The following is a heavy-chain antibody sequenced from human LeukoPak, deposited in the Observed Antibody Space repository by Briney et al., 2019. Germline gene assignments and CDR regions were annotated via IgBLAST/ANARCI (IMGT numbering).Heavy chain of an antibody. D-gene: IGHD6-19*01. J-gene: IGHJ3*02. CDR2: IYSGGST. V-gene: IGHV3-53*01. CDR1: GFTVSSNY. CDR3: ARAKPPGRSGWFPRGAFDI. Sequence: GGSLRLSCAASGFTVSSNYMSWVRQAPGKGLEWVSVIYSGGSTYYADSVKGRFTISRDNSKNTLYLQMNSLRAEDTAVYYCARAKPPGRSGWFPRGAFDIWGQGTMVTVSS.